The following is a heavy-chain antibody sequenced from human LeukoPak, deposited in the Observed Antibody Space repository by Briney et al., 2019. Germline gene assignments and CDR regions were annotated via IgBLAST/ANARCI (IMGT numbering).Heavy chain of an antibody. CDR3: ATGQGHGMDV. Sequence: GGSLRLSCAASGFTFSNYWMHRVRQAPGKGLVWVSRINSDGSSTSYADSVKGRFTISRDNAKNTLYLQMSSLRAEDTAVYYCATGQGHGMDVWGQGTTVTVSS. CDR1: GFTFSNYW. CDR2: INSDGSST. J-gene: IGHJ6*02. D-gene: IGHD1-14*01. V-gene: IGHV3-74*01.